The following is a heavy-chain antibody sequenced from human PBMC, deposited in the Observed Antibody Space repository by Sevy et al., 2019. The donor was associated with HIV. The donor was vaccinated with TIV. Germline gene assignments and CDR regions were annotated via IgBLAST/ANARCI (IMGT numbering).Heavy chain of an antibody. V-gene: IGHV3-21*04. J-gene: IGHJ6*02. Sequence: GGSLRLSCEASGFSFSDYTMTWVRQAPGKGLEWVSSMSSSITYTYYADSLKGRFTISRDNAKSSLYLQMNSLRAEDTAVYYCAKTINSGGGVVPAANYYYYGMDVWGQGTTVTVSS. D-gene: IGHD2-2*01. CDR1: GFSFSDYT. CDR3: AKTINSGGGVVPAANYYYYGMDV. CDR2: MSSSITYT.